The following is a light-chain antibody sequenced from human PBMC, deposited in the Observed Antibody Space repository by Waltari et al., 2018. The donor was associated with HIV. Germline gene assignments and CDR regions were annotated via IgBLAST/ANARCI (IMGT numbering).Light chain of an antibody. CDR2: EGS. Sequence: QSALTQPASVSGPPGQSLPIPCTGTSRDVGMYNLVSWYPQHPGKAPKLMMYEGSKRPSGVSNRFSGSKSGNTASLTISGLQAEDEADYYCCSYAGSSLYVFGTGTKVTVL. J-gene: IGLJ1*01. V-gene: IGLV2-23*01. CDR3: CSYAGSSLYV. CDR1: SRDVGMYNL.